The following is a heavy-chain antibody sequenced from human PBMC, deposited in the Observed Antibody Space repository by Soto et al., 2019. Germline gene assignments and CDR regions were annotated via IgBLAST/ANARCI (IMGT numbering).Heavy chain of an antibody. CDR2: IDSDDGKT. CDR1: GFTFSSYA. J-gene: IGHJ4*02. D-gene: IGHD6-25*01. Sequence: VQLLESGGGLIQPGGSLRLSCVAYGFTFSSYAMNWVRQGPGTGLEWVAVIDSDDGKTYYASAVKGRFSISRDNSKNTLFLQMNSLRVEDTATYYCVKAGYTSGLLWGQGTLVTV. V-gene: IGHV3-23*01. CDR3: VKAGYTSGLL.